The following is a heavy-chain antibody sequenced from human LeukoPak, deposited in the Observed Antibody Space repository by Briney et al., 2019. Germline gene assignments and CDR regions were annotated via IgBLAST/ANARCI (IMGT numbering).Heavy chain of an antibody. CDR1: GGSISSYY. Sequence: TSETLSLTCTVSGGSISSYYWSWIRQPAGKGLEWIGRIYTSGSTNYNPSLKSRVTMSVDTSKNQFSLKLSSVTAADTAVYYCARDGVTLAAGINWFDPWGQGTLVTVSS. J-gene: IGHJ5*02. D-gene: IGHD6-13*01. V-gene: IGHV4-4*07. CDR2: IYTSGST. CDR3: ARDGVTLAAGINWFDP.